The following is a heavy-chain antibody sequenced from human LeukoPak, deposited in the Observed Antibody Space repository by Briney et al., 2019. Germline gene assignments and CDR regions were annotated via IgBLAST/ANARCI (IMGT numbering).Heavy chain of an antibody. Sequence: PSETLSLTCTVSGGSISSYYWSWIRQPPGKGLEWVGWIYYTGSTNYNPSLESRITFSVDTSKNQFSLKLSSVTAAGTAVYYCARGPSFSSVYYFDYWGQGTLVTVSS. CDR3: ARGPSFSSVYYFDY. D-gene: IGHD6-19*01. J-gene: IGHJ4*02. CDR2: IYYTGST. CDR1: GGSISSYY. V-gene: IGHV4-59*01.